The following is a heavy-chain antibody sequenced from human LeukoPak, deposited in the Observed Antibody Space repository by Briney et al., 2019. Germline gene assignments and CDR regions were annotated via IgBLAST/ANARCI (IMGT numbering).Heavy chain of an antibody. CDR3: ARHKMGGTGSFDY. CDR2: IYYSGST. D-gene: IGHD3-16*01. V-gene: IGHV4-59*08. CDR1: GGSISNYY. Sequence: SSETLSLTCTVSGGSISNYYWSWIRQPPGKGLEWIGFIYYSGSTTYNPSLKSRVTISVDTSKNQFSLKLSSVTAADKAVYYCARHKMGGTGSFDYWGQGTLVTVSS. J-gene: IGHJ4*02.